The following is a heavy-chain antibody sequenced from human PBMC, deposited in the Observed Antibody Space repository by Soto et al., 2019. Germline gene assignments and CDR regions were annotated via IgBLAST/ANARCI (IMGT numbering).Heavy chain of an antibody. J-gene: IGHJ4*02. CDR1: GGSISSGAYY. CDR3: ARLGGGYAVPHFDY. CDR2: IYYSGST. D-gene: IGHD1-26*01. V-gene: IGHV4-30-4*08. Sequence: SETLSLTCTVSGGSISSGAYYWSWIRQHPGKGLEWIGYIYYSGSTYYNPSLESRVTLSVDTSKNQFSLKLSSVTAADTAVYYCARLGGGYAVPHFDYWGQGTLVTVSS.